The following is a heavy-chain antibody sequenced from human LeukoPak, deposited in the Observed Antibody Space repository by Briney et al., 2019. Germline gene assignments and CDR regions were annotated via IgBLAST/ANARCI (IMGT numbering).Heavy chain of an antibody. CDR1: GFTFSNYG. D-gene: IGHD3-10*01. J-gene: IGHJ4*02. CDR2: ISGSGGST. CDR3: AKESGRYYGSGFCDY. Sequence: PGGSLRLSCAASGFTFSNYGMSWLRQAPGKGLEWVSAISGSGGSTYYADSVKGRFTISRDNSKNTLYLQVNSLRAEDAAVYYCAKESGRYYGSGFCDYWGQGTLVTVSS. V-gene: IGHV3-23*01.